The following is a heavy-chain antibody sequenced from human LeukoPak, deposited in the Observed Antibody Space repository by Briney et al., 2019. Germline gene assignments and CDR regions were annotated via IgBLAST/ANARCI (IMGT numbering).Heavy chain of an antibody. D-gene: IGHD3-16*01. V-gene: IGHV4-59*01. CDR2: IYYSGST. CDR1: GGSISSYY. Sequence: SETLSLTCTVSGGSISSYYWSWIRQPPGKGLEWIGYIYYSGSTNYNPSLKSRVTISVDTSKNQFSLKLSSVTAADTAVYYCARVPLASSFGSSYYYYGMDVWGQGTTVTASS. J-gene: IGHJ6*02. CDR3: ARVPLASSFGSSYYYYGMDV.